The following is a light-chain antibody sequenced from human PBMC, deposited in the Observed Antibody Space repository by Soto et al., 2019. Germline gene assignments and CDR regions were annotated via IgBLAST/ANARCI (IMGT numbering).Light chain of an antibody. Sequence: EIVLTQSPATLSLPPGERATLSCRASQSVSSYLAWYQQKPGQAPRLLIYDASNRATGIPARFSGSGSGTDFTLTISSLEPEDFAVYYCQQRSSWPITFGQGTRLEIK. CDR1: QSVSSY. CDR2: DAS. J-gene: IGKJ5*01. CDR3: QQRSSWPIT. V-gene: IGKV3-11*01.